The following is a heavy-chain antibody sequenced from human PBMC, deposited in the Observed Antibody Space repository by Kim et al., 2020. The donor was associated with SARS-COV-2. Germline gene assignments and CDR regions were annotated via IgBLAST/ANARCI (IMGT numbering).Heavy chain of an antibody. Sequence: SQTLSLTCAISGDSVSSKSAWNWIRQSPSGGLEWLGRTYYRSKWYNDYAVSVESRITINPDTSKNQFSLQLNSVTPEDTAVYYCARGNYFDYWGQGTLVTVSS. CDR1: GDSVSSKSA. J-gene: IGHJ4*02. CDR2: TYYRSKWYN. CDR3: ARGNYFDY. V-gene: IGHV6-1*01.